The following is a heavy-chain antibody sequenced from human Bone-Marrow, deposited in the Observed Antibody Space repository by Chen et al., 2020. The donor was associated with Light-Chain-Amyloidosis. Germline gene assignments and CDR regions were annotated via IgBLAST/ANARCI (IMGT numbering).Heavy chain of an antibody. D-gene: IGHD5-12*01. CDR1: GYTFPNYW. Sequence: EVQLEQSGPEVKKPGESLKISCKGSGYTFPNYWIGWVRQMPGKGLEWMGVICPDDSDARYSPSFGGKVTISADKSITTAYLQWRSLKASDTATYYCARRRDGYNFDYWGQGTLVTVSS. V-gene: IGHV5-51*01. CDR3: ARRRDGYNFDY. J-gene: IGHJ4*02. CDR2: ICPDDSDA.